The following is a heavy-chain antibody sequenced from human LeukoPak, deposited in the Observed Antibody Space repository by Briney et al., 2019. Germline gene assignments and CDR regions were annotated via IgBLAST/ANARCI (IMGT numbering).Heavy chain of an antibody. J-gene: IGHJ4*02. CDR3: AKVRYVGYYFDT. V-gene: IGHV3-23*01. Sequence: PGGSLRLSCAASGFTFSNYAMNWVRQAPGKGLEWVSSISGSGGSTYYADSVKGRLTISRDNSKNTLYLQMNSLRAEDTAVYYCAKVRYVGYYFDTWGQGTLVTVSS. CDR2: ISGSGGST. CDR1: GFTFSNYA. D-gene: IGHD3-9*01.